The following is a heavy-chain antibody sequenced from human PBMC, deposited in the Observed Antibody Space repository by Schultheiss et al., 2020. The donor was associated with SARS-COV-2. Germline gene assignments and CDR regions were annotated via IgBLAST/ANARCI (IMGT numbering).Heavy chain of an antibody. V-gene: IGHV4-59*01. Sequence: SETLSLTCTVSGGSISSYYWSWIRQPPGKGLEWIGYIYYSGSTNYNPSLKSRVTISVDTSKNQFSLKLSSVTAADTAVYYCARGTAARQFYYYGMDVWGQGTTVTVSS. CDR2: IYYSGST. D-gene: IGHD6-6*01. J-gene: IGHJ6*02. CDR1: GGSISSYY. CDR3: ARGTAARQFYYYGMDV.